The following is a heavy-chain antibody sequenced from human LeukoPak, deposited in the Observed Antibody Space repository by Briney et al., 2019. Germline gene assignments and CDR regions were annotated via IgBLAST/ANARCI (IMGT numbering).Heavy chain of an antibody. Sequence: AAVKLSCKASGYTFTGYYMHWVRQPPGQGLEWMGWINPKGGGTNYAQRFQGRVTMTRDTSISTAYMELIRLTSDDTAVYYCARDDDGMDVWGQGTTVTVSS. CDR2: INPKGGGT. CDR3: ARDDDGMDV. V-gene: IGHV1-2*02. CDR1: GYTFTGYY. J-gene: IGHJ6*02.